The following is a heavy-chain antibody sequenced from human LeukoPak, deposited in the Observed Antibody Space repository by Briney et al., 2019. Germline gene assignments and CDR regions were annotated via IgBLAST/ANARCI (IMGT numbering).Heavy chain of an antibody. V-gene: IGHV4-34*01. CDR2: INHSGGT. Sequence: SETLSLTCAVYGGSFSGYYWSWIRQPPGKGLEWIGEINHSGGTNYNPSLKSRVTISVDTSKNQFSLKLSSVTAADTAVYYCARAGYYYDSSGYYSGPSDYWGQGTLVTVSS. D-gene: IGHD3-22*01. CDR1: GGSFSGYY. J-gene: IGHJ4*02. CDR3: ARAGYYYDSSGYYSGPSDY.